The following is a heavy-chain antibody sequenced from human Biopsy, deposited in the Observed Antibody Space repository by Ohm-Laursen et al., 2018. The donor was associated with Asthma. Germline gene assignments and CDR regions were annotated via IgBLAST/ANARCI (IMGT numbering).Heavy chain of an antibody. Sequence: RSLRLSCAASGFTFDDYGMHWVRQAPGKGLEWVSGISWNSGSMGYADSVKGRFTISRDNAKNSLYLQMNSLRVEDTALYYCAKATLGDIGKDYWGQGTLVTVSS. V-gene: IGHV3-9*01. CDR2: ISWNSGSM. CDR1: GFTFDDYG. CDR3: AKATLGDIGKDY. D-gene: IGHD2-21*01. J-gene: IGHJ4*02.